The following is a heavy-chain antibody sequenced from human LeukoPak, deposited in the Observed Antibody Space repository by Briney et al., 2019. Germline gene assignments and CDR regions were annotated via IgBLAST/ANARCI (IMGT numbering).Heavy chain of an antibody. D-gene: IGHD4-17*01. CDR1: GGSISDYY. V-gene: IGHV4-4*07. Sequence: PSETLSLTCTVSGGSISDYYWSWIRQPAGKGLEWLGRIYTTGSTSYNPSLNSRVTMTVDTSKKQFSLRLISVTAADTAVYYCARRGGYGDRGDTFDIWGQGTMVTVSS. J-gene: IGHJ3*02. CDR3: ARRGGYGDRGDTFDI. CDR2: IYTTGST.